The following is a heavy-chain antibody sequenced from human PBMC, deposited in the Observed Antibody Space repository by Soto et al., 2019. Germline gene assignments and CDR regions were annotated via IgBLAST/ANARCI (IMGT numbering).Heavy chain of an antibody. D-gene: IGHD6-6*01. Sequence: SETLSLTCTVSGGSISSGGYYWSWIRQHPGKGLEWIGYIYYSGSTYYNPSLKSRVTISVDTSKNQFSLKLRSVTAADTAVYFCARILAAPPHYYYHYMDAWGTGTTVTVSS. J-gene: IGHJ6*03. CDR3: ARILAAPPHYYYHYMDA. CDR1: GGSISSGGYY. CDR2: IYYSGST. V-gene: IGHV4-31*03.